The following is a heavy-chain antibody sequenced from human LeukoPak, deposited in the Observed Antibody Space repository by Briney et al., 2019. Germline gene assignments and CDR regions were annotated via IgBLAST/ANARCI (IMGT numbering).Heavy chain of an antibody. J-gene: IGHJ5*02. Sequence: GASVKVSCKASGYTFTSYAMNWVRQAPGQGLEWMGWINTNTGNPTYAQGFTGRFVFSLDTSVSTAYLQISSLKAEDTAVYYCARDDYGDYSGPANWFDPWGQGTLVTVSS. CDR1: GYTFTSYA. CDR2: INTNTGNP. V-gene: IGHV7-4-1*02. D-gene: IGHD4-17*01. CDR3: ARDDYGDYSGPANWFDP.